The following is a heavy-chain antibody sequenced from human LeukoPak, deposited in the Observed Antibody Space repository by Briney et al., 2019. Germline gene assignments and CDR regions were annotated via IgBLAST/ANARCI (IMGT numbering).Heavy chain of an antibody. CDR2: IKQDGSEK. J-gene: IGHJ3*02. CDR3: ARVNPLLAPGAFDI. Sequence: GGSLRLSCAASGFIFNNYWMTWGRQAPGKGLAWVANIKQDGSEKYYVDSVKGRFTISRDNVKNLLSLQMSSLRGEDTAVYFCARVNPLLAPGAFDIWGQGTMVAVSS. D-gene: IGHD2-15*01. CDR1: GFIFNNYW. V-gene: IGHV3-7*01.